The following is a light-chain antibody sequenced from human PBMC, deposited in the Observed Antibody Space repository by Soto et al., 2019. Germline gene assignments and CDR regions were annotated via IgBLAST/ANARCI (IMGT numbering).Light chain of an antibody. CDR2: EVS. CDR1: SSDVGGYNY. V-gene: IGLV2-14*01. Sequence: QSALTQPASVSGSPGQSITISCTGTSSDVGGYNYVSWYQQHPGKAPKPMIYEVSNRPSGVSNRVSGSKSGNTASLTISGLQAEDEADYYCSSYTSSSPYVFGTGTKVTVL. CDR3: SSYTSSSPYV. J-gene: IGLJ1*01.